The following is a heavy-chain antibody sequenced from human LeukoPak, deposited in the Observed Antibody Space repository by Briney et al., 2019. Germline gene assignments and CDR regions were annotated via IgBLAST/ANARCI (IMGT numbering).Heavy chain of an antibody. CDR3: AKEEVSSITMIVVVPWGCFDY. CDR1: GFTFSSYA. J-gene: IGHJ4*02. Sequence: PGGSLRLSCAASGFTFSSYAMSWVRQAPGKGLEWVSAISGSGGSTYYADSVKGRFTISRDNSKNTLYLQMNSLRAEDTAVYYCAKEEVSSITMIVVVPWGCFDYWGQGTLVTVSS. D-gene: IGHD3-22*01. CDR2: ISGSGGST. V-gene: IGHV3-23*01.